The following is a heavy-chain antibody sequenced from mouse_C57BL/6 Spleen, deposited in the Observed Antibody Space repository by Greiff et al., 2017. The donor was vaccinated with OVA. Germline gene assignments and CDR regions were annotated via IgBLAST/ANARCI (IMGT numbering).Heavy chain of an antibody. V-gene: IGHV1-64*01. Sequence: VKLQQPGAELVKPGASVKLSCKASGYTFTSYWMHWVKQRPGQGLEWIGMIHPNSGSTNYNEKFKSKATLTVDKSSSTAYMQLSSLTSEDSAVYYCARSVDYGSSDGDAMDYWGQGTSVTVSS. CDR2: IHPNSGST. CDR1: GYTFTSYW. CDR3: ARSVDYGSSDGDAMDY. D-gene: IGHD1-1*01. J-gene: IGHJ4*01.